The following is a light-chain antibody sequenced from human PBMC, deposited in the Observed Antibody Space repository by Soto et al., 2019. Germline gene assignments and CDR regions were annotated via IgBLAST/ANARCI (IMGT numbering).Light chain of an antibody. J-gene: IGKJ4*01. CDR3: QQYNDWPHT. V-gene: IGKV3-15*01. CDR1: RSVSSN. Sequence: ETVMTQSPATLSVSPGEGATLSCRASRSVSSNLAWYQQKPGQTPRLLVYGASIRATGMSARFSGSGSGTEFTLAISSLQSEDFALCYCQQYNDWPHTFGGGTKVEIK. CDR2: GAS.